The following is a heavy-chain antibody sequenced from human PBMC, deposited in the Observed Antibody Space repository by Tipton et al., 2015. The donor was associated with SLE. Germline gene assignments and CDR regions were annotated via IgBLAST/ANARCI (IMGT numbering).Heavy chain of an antibody. CDR1: GYTFTSYD. V-gene: IGHV1-18*01. CDR2: ISVYNGYT. Sequence: QLVQSGAEVKKPGASVKVSCKASGYTFTSYDINWVRQATGQGLEWMGWISVYNGYTNYAQKFQGRVTLTTDTSTSTAYMELRSLRSDDTAVYYCARVVVGAFDYWGQGTLVTVSS. J-gene: IGHJ4*02. CDR3: ARVVVGAFDY. D-gene: IGHD2-15*01.